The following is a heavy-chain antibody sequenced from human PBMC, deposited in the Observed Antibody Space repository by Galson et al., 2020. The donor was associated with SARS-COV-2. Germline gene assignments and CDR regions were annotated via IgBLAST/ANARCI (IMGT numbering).Heavy chain of an antibody. CDR3: TRCSWNYYYYGMDV. CDR1: GLTFSDAW. CDR2: MRSETDGGTI. J-gene: IGHJ6*02. D-gene: IGHD2-15*01. Sequence: GGSLRLSCAASGLTFSDAWMTWVRQAPGKGLEWVGRMRSETDGGTIEYAAPVKGRFIIPRDDSKKTLYLQMNSLKTEDTAVYYCTRCSWNYYYYGMDVWCQGTTGTVS. V-gene: IGHV3-15*01.